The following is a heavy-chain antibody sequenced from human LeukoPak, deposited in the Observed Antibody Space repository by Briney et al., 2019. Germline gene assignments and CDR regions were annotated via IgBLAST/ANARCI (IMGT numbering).Heavy chain of an antibody. Sequence: GASVKVSCKASGYTFTGYYMHWVRQAPGQGLEWMGWINPNSGGTNCAQKFQGRVTMTRDTSISTAYMELSRLRSDDTAVYYCARDQTCSSTSCYAVYYYYGMDVWGQGTTVTVSS. V-gene: IGHV1-2*02. J-gene: IGHJ6*02. CDR1: GYTFTGYY. D-gene: IGHD2-2*01. CDR3: ARDQTCSSTSCYAVYYYYGMDV. CDR2: INPNSGGT.